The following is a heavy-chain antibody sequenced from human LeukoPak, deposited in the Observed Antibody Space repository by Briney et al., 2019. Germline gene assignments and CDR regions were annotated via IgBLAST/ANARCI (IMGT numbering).Heavy chain of an antibody. D-gene: IGHD3-10*01. CDR2: ISSSGSTI. J-gene: IGHJ4*02. V-gene: IGHV3-48*03. CDR3: AREPIWFGEFFDY. Sequence: PGGSLRLSCAASGFTFSSYEMNWVRQAPGKGLEWVSYISSSGSTIYYADSVKGRFTISRDNAKNSLYLQMNSLRAEDTAVYYCAREPIWFGEFFDYWGQGTLVTVSS. CDR1: GFTFSSYE.